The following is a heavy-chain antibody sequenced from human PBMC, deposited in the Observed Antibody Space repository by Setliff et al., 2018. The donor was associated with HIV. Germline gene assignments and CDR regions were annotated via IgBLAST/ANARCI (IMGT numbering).Heavy chain of an antibody. CDR3: SRGPTIRGSFTGVVYTAPLPSFDT. V-gene: IGHV4-34*01. CDR1: GGSFSGFS. J-gene: IGHJ4*02. CDR2: INNYGVT. D-gene: IGHD3-3*01. Sequence: NPSETLSLTCAVYGGSFSGFSWNWIRQPPGKGLEWIGDINNYGVTLYTSSLAGRVTISVDTSKNQFSRTLKSLTVADTALYFCSRGPTIRGSFTGVVYTAPLPSFDTWSQGSLVTVSS.